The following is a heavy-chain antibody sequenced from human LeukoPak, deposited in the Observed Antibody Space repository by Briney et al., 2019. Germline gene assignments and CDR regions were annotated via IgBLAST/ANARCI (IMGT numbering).Heavy chain of an antibody. CDR3: ASSRYDSSGYYGIIGY. D-gene: IGHD3-22*01. CDR2: IYSGGST. CDR1: GFTVSSNY. V-gene: IGHV3-53*01. Sequence: GGSLRLSCAASGFTVSSNYMSWVRQAPGKGLEWVSVIYSGGSTYYADSVKGRFTISRDNAKKSLYLQMNSLRAEDTAVYYCASSRYDSSGYYGIIGYWGQGTLVTVSS. J-gene: IGHJ4*02.